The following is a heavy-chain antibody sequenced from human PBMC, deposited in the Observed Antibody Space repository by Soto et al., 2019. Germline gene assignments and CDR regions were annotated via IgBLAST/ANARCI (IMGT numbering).Heavy chain of an antibody. V-gene: IGHV3-30-3*01. J-gene: IGHJ6*02. CDR3: ARGTTLAIFDYGMDV. CDR1: GFTFTSYA. Sequence: QVQLVESGGGVVQPGRSLRLSCAASGFTFTSYAMHWVRQAPGKGLEWVAVISNDGSNYYYADSVRCRFTISRDNTKNTLFLQMSSLRGEDSGVYYCARGTTLAIFDYGMDVWGQGTTVTVSS. CDR2: ISNDGSNY. D-gene: IGHD3-3*01.